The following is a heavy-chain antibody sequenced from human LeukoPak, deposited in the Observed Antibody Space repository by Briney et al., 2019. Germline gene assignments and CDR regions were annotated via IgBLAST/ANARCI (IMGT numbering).Heavy chain of an antibody. D-gene: IGHD2-15*01. CDR3: ARGGATGVFEI. CDR1: GGSISSYY. J-gene: IGHJ4*02. V-gene: IGHV4-59*12. CDR2: IYYSGSP. Sequence: PSETLSLTCTVSGGSISSYYWSWIRQPPGKGLEWIGYIYYSGSPSYNPSLKSRVTISMDTSKNHFSLNLTSVTAADTAVYFCARGGATGVFEIWGQGTLVAVSS.